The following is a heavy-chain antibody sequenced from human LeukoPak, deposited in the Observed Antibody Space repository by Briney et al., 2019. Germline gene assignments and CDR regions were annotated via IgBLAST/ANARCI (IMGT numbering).Heavy chain of an antibody. D-gene: IGHD6-13*01. CDR1: GFTFSNCR. Sequence: GGSLRLSCAASGFTFSNCRMNRVRQAPGKGLEWVSSITSSSSYIYYADSVKGRFTISRDNAKNSLYLQMNSLRAEDTAVYYCARDATAGGLFDPWGQGTLVPVSS. J-gene: IGHJ5*02. V-gene: IGHV3-21*01. CDR3: ARDATAGGLFDP. CDR2: ITSSSSYI.